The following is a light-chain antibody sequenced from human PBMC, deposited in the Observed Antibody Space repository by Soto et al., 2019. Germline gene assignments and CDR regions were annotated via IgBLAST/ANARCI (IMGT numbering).Light chain of an antibody. J-gene: IGKJ1*01. CDR3: QQYNTFWT. CDR1: QGIRND. CDR2: AAS. Sequence: IQITQSPSSLAASVLDRFTITCRASQGIRNDLGWYQQRPGKAPKRLIYAASTLQPGVPSRFSGSGSGTDFTLTISSLQPDDFATYYCQQYNTFWTFGQGTKVDIK. V-gene: IGKV1-17*01.